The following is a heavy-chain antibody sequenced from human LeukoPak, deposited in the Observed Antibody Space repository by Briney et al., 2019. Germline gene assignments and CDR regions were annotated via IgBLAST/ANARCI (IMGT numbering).Heavy chain of an antibody. D-gene: IGHD3-22*01. CDR1: GGSISSYY. J-gene: IGHJ4*02. Sequence: SETLSLTCTVSGGSISSYYWSWIRQPPGKGLEWIGYIYYSGSTNYNSSLKSRVTISVDTSKNQFSLKLSSVTAADTAVYYCARGFNLYYYDSSGLDNWGQGTLVTVSS. CDR3: ARGFNLYYYDSSGLDN. CDR2: IYYSGST. V-gene: IGHV4-59*08.